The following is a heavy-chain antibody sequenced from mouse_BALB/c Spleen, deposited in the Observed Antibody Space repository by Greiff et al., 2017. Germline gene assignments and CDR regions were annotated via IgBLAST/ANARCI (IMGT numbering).Heavy chain of an antibody. V-gene: IGHV1-14*01. CDR3: ARYTTVVALDY. J-gene: IGHJ2*01. Sequence: VQLKQSGPELVKPGASVKMSCKASGYTFTSYVMHWVKQKPGQGLEWIGYINPYNDGTKYNEKFKGKATLTSDKSSSTAYMELSSLTSEDSAVYYCARYTTVVALDYWGQGTTLTVSS. CDR1: GYTFTSYV. CDR2: INPYNDGT. D-gene: IGHD1-1*01.